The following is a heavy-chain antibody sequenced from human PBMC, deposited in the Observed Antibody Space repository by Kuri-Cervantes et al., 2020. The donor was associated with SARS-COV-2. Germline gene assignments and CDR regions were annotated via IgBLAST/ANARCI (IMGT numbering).Heavy chain of an antibody. CDR3: ARAPQWVAGDDAFDI. J-gene: IGHJ3*02. V-gene: IGHV3-11*05. D-gene: IGHD6-19*01. CDR2: ISSSSGYT. Sequence: GESLKISCAASGFTFSDYYMSWIRQAPGKGLEWVSYISSSSGYTNYADSVKGRFTISRDNAKNSLYLQMNSLRAEDTAVYYCARAPQWVAGDDAFDIWGQGTMVTVSS. CDR1: GFTFSDYY.